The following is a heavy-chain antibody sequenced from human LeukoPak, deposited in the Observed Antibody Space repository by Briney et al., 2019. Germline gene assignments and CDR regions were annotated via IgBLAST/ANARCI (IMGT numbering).Heavy chain of an antibody. Sequence: TASETLSLTCTVSGGSISSGSYYWSWIRQPAGKGLEWIGRIYTSGSTNYNPSLKSRVTISVDTSKNQFSLKLSSVTAADTAVYYCARGGDYGPAVEYFDYWGQGTLVTVSS. J-gene: IGHJ4*02. CDR1: GGSISSGSYY. CDR2: IYTSGST. V-gene: IGHV4-61*02. CDR3: ARGGDYGPAVEYFDY. D-gene: IGHD4-17*01.